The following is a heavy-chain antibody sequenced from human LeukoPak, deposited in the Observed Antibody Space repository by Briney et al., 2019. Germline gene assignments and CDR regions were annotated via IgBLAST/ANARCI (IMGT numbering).Heavy chain of an antibody. D-gene: IGHD4-17*01. J-gene: IGHJ4*02. V-gene: IGHV1-24*01. CDR3: ATSLTTVTTPDY. Sequence: GASVKVSCKVSGYTHTELSMHWVRQAPGKGLEWMGGFDPEDGETIYAQKFQGRVTMTEDTSTDTAYMELSSLRSEDTAVYYCATSLTTVTTPDYWGQGTLVTVSS. CDR1: GYTHTELS. CDR2: FDPEDGET.